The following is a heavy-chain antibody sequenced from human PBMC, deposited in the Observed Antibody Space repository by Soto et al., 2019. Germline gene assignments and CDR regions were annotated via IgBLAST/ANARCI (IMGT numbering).Heavy chain of an antibody. Sequence: GGSRRLSCAASGFTFSSYAMSWVRQAPGKGLEWVSAISGSGGSTYYADSVKGRFTISRDNSKNTLYLQMNSLRAEDTAVYYCAKGPDTAMAYYYYYGMDVWGQGTTVTVSS. J-gene: IGHJ6*02. CDR2: ISGSGGST. V-gene: IGHV3-23*01. CDR1: GFTFSSYA. D-gene: IGHD5-18*01. CDR3: AKGPDTAMAYYYYYGMDV.